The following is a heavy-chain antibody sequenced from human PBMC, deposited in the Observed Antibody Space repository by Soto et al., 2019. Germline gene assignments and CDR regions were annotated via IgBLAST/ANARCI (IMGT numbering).Heavy chain of an antibody. CDR1: GGTFGSNG. V-gene: IGHV1-69*12. CDR3: VRVADNRGYYYLFDN. Sequence: QVQLVQSGTEVKKPGSSMKVSCKASGGTFGSNGISWVRQAPGQGLEWMGGIIPISGTTHHAQKFQGRLTITVDESTTTAYMELSSLRSEDAAMYYCVRVADNRGYYYLFDNWGQGTLVTISS. CDR2: IIPISGTT. J-gene: IGHJ4*02. D-gene: IGHD3-22*01.